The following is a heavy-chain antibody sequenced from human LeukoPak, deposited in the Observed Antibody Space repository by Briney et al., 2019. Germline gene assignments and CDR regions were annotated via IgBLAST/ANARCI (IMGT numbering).Heavy chain of an antibody. D-gene: IGHD3-22*01. CDR1: GGSISSGGYY. CDR2: IYHSGST. CDR3: ARGRPEYYYDSSGYLDY. V-gene: IGHV4-30-2*01. J-gene: IGHJ4*02. Sequence: SQTLSLTCTVSGGSISSGGYYWSWIRQPPGKGLEWIGYIYHSGSTYYNPSLKSRVTISVDRSKNQFSLKLSSVTAADTAVYYCARGRPEYYYDSSGYLDYWGQGTLVTVSS.